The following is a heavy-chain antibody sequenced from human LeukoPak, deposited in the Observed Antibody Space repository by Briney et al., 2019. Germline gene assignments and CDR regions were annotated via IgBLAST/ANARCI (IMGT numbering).Heavy chain of an antibody. CDR3: AREYYDNNKAPAFDI. CDR2: IYYSGTT. V-gene: IGHV4-59*12. Sequence: KPSETLSLTCTVSGGSISSYYWSWIRQPPGKGLEWIGYIYYSGTTNSNPSLKSRVTISVDTSKNQFSLKLSSVTAADTAVYYCAREYYDNNKAPAFDIWGQGTMVTVSS. D-gene: IGHD3-22*01. CDR1: GGSISSYY. J-gene: IGHJ3*02.